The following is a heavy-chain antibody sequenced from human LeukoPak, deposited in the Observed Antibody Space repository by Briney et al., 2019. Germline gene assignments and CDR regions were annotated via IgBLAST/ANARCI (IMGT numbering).Heavy chain of an antibody. D-gene: IGHD6-13*01. CDR1: GFTFSSYG. V-gene: IGHV3-30*02. CDR3: AAKRWTAAGIGY. CDR2: IRYDGSNK. Sequence: GGSLRLSCAASGFTFSSYGMHWVRQAPGKGLEWVAFIRYDGSNKYYADSVKGRFTISRDNSKNTLYLQMNSLRAEDTAVYYCAAKRWTAAGIGYWGQGTLVTVSS. J-gene: IGHJ4*02.